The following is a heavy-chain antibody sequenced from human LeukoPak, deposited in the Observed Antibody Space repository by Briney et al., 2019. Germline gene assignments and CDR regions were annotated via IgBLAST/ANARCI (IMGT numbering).Heavy chain of an antibody. CDR3: ARRYSTGWHIDY. J-gene: IGHJ4*02. CDR1: GFTFSSYG. D-gene: IGHD6-19*01. CDR2: IYSGGST. Sequence: GGSLRLSCAASGFTFSSYGMHWVRQAPGKGLEWVSVIYSGGSTYYADSVKGRFTISRDNSKNTLYLQMNSLRAEDMAVYYCARRYSTGWHIDYWGQGTLVTVSS. V-gene: IGHV3-66*01.